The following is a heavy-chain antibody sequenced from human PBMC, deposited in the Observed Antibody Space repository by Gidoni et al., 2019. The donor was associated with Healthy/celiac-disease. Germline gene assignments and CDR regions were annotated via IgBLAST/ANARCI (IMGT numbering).Heavy chain of an antibody. J-gene: IGHJ4*02. CDR2: ISGSGGST. V-gene: IGHV3-23*01. D-gene: IGHD3-22*01. CDR3: AKEWESRDYYDSSGYFDY. Sequence: EVQLLESGGGLVQPGGSLRRSCAASGFSSSSSAMSWVRQAPGKGLELVSAISGSGGSTYYADSVKGRFTISRDNSKNTLYLQMNSLRAEDTAVYYCAKEWESRDYYDSSGYFDYWGQGTLVTVSS. CDR1: GFSSSSSA.